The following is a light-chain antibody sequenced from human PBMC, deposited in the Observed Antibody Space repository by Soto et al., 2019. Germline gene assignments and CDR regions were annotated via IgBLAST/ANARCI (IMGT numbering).Light chain of an antibody. J-gene: IGKJ1*01. V-gene: IGKV1-5*03. CDR3: QHYNSYSEA. CDR2: KAS. CDR1: QTISIW. Sequence: IQITQSPSTLSGSVGDRFTITFRAIQTISIWLAWYQQKPGKSPKLLIYKASTLKSGVPSRFSGSGSGTEFTLTISSLQPDDFATYYCQHYNSYSEAFGQGTKVDIK.